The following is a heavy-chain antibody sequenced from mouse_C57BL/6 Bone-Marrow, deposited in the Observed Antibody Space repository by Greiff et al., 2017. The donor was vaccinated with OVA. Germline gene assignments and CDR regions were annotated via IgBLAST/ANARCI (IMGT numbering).Heavy chain of an antibody. CDR3: ARTDYSNYAGFDY. D-gene: IGHD2-5*01. V-gene: IGHV1-80*01. J-gene: IGHJ3*01. CDR1: GYAFSSYW. CDR2: IYPGDGDT. Sequence: QVQLQQSGAELVKPGASVKISCKASGYAFSSYWMNWVKQRPGKGLEWIGQIYPGDGDTNYNGKFKGKATLTADKSSSTAYMQLSSLTSEDSAVYFGARTDYSNYAGFDYWGQGTLVTVSA.